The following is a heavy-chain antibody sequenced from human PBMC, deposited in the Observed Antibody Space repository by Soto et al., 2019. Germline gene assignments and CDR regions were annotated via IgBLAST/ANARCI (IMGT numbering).Heavy chain of an antibody. CDR2: ISYDGSNK. Sequence: QVQLVESGGGVVQPGRSLRLSCAASGFTFISYAMHWVRQAPGKGLEWVAVISYDGSNKYYADSVKGRFTISKDNSKITLYLQSNSLRAEDTSVYYCARVRVFGIGARGRDYLGQGNLVTVSS. D-gene: IGHD3-10*02. CDR3: ARVRVFGIGARGRDY. CDR1: GFTFISYA. J-gene: IGHJ4*02. V-gene: IGHV3-30-3*01.